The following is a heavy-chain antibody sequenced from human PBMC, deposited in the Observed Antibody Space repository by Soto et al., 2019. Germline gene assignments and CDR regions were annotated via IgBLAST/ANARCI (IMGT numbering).Heavy chain of an antibody. CDR1: GGSISSGGYY. V-gene: IGHV4-31*03. CDR3: ASLPYYYYGMDV. J-gene: IGHJ6*02. Sequence: PSETLSLTCTVSGGSISSGGYYWSWIRQHPGKGLEWIGYIYYSGSTYYNPSLKSRVTISVDMSKNQFSLKLSSVTAADTAVYYCASLPYYYYGMDVWGQGTTVTVSS. CDR2: IYYSGST.